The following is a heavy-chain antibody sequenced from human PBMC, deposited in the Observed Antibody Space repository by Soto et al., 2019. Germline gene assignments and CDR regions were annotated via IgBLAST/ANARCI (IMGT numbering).Heavy chain of an antibody. V-gene: IGHV1-18*01. D-gene: IGHD2-2*01. CDR2: ISAYNGNT. Sequence: GASVKVSCKASGYTFTSYGISWVRQAPGQGLEWMGWISAYNGNTNYAQKLQGRVTMTTDTSTSTAYMELRSLRSDDTAVYYCARVGFSGYIVVVPAASPLGYWGQGTLVTVSS. J-gene: IGHJ4*02. CDR3: ARVGFSGYIVVVPAASPLGY. CDR1: GYTFTSYG.